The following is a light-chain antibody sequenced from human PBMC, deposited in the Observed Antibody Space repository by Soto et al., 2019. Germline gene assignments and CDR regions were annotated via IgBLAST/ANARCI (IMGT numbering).Light chain of an antibody. J-gene: IGKJ1*01. Sequence: EVALTQSPCNLSGSPGERATLSCRASQSVSSAYLAWYQQKPGQAPRLLIYNVSRRATGIPDRFSGSGSGTDFTLTVSRLEPEDFAVYYCQQYGASPETFGQGTKVDI. CDR2: NVS. CDR1: QSVSSAY. V-gene: IGKV3-20*01. CDR3: QQYGASPET.